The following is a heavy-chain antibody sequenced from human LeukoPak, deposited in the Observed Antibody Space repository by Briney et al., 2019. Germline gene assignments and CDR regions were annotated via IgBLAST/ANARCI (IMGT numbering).Heavy chain of an antibody. Sequence: GGSLRLSCAASGFTFSYYTMHWVRQAPGKGLEWVAVISYDGSDKYYADSVKGRFTISRDNSKNTLYLQMNSLRAEDTAVYYCARVLNYYDSSGYYFSYWGQGTLVTVSS. D-gene: IGHD3-22*01. CDR2: ISYDGSDK. V-gene: IGHV3-30-3*01. CDR3: ARVLNYYDSSGYYFSY. CDR1: GFTFSYYT. J-gene: IGHJ4*02.